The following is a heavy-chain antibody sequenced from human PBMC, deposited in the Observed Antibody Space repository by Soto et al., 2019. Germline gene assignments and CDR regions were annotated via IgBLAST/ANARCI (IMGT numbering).Heavy chain of an antibody. J-gene: IGHJ6*02. Sequence: SETLSLTCTVSGGSISSYYWSWIRQPPGKGLEWIGYIYYSGSTNYNPSLKSRVTISVDTSKNQFSLKLSSVTAADTAVYYCARTTVTTSGRYYYYYGMDVWGQETTVTVSS. D-gene: IGHD4-17*01. CDR3: ARTTVTTSGRYYYYYGMDV. CDR2: IYYSGST. V-gene: IGHV4-59*01. CDR1: GGSISSYY.